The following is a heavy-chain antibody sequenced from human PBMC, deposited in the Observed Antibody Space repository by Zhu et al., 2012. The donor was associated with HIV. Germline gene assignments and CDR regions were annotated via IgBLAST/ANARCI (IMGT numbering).Heavy chain of an antibody. J-gene: IGHJ3*02. V-gene: IGHV4-4*09. CDR2: IDTTGSP. D-gene: IGHD2-21*02. CDR3: AQGRRDWLGIRTALEI. Sequence: QVQLQESGPGLVKPSETLSLSCSVSGGSISGGSWSWIRQSPGKGLEWIGYIDTTGSPKYDPSLESRVTMSLDTTRKQLSLTLNSVTAADTAVYYCAQGRRDWLGIRTALEIWGQGTMVIVSS. CDR1: GGSISGGS.